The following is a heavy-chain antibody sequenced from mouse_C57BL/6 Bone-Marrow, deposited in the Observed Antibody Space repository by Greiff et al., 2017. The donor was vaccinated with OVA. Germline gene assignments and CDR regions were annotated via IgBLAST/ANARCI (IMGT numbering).Heavy chain of an antibody. CDR1: GYTFTSYG. V-gene: IGHV1-81*01. J-gene: IGHJ1*03. CDR3: ARRRVRYFDV. CDR2: IYPRSGNT. Sequence: QVQLQQSGAELARPGASVKLSCKASGYTFTSYGISWVKQRTGQGLEWIGEIYPRSGNTYYNEKFKGKATLTADKSSSKAYMELRSLTSEDSAVYFCARRRVRYFDVWGTGTTVTVSS.